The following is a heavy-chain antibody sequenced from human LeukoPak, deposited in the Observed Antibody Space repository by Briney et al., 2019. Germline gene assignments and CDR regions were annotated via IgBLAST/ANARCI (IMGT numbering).Heavy chain of an antibody. CDR3: ARDYEVAAAGTGFDP. D-gene: IGHD6-13*01. CDR2: ISSSGSTI. J-gene: IGHJ5*02. CDR1: GFTFSDYY. V-gene: IGHV3-11*01. Sequence: PGGSLRLSCAASGFTFSDYYMSWIRQAPGKGLEWVSYISSSGSTIYYADSVKGRFTISRDNAKNSLYPQMNSLRAEDTAVYYCARDYEVAAAGTGFDPWGQGTLVTVSS.